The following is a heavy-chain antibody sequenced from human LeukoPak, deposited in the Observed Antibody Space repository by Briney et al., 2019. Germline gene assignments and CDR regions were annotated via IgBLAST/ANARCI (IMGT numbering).Heavy chain of an antibody. J-gene: IGHJ4*02. V-gene: IGHV5-51*01. CDR2: MYPGDSDT. D-gene: IGHD3-22*01. Sequence: GESLKISCKGSGYSFTSYWIGWVRQMPGKGLEGMGIMYPGDSDTRYSPSFQGQVTISADKSISTAYLQWSSLKASDTAMYYCARHGSYYYDSSGYYGSLDYWGQGTLVTVSS. CDR1: GYSFTSYW. CDR3: ARHGSYYYDSSGYYGSLDY.